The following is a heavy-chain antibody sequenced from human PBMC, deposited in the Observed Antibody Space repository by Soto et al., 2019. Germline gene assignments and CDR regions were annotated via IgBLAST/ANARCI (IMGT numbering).Heavy chain of an antibody. V-gene: IGHV4-30-4*01. CDR3: ALRFGTA. D-gene: IGHD5-12*01. CDR2: IYYSGTT. CDR1: GASISSGDYY. J-gene: IGHJ6*02. Sequence: SETLSLTCTVSGASISSGDYYWTWIRQPPGKGLEWIGYIYYSGTTYYNPSLRSRVSISLDTSKNRFSLKLTSVTAADTGVYYCALRFGTAWGQGTTVTVSS.